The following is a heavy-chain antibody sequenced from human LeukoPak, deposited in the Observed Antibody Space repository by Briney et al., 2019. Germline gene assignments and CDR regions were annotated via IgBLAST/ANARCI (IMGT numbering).Heavy chain of an antibody. D-gene: IGHD6-19*01. Sequence: ASVKVSCKVSGYTLTELSMHWVRQAPGKGLEWMGGFDPEDGETIYAQKFQGRVTMTEDTSTDTAYMELSSLRSEDTAVYYCATDGIAVAGTDSNYYYYYGMDVWGQGTTVTVSS. V-gene: IGHV1-24*01. CDR3: ATDGIAVAGTDSNYYYYYGMDV. J-gene: IGHJ6*02. CDR2: FDPEDGET. CDR1: GYTLTELS.